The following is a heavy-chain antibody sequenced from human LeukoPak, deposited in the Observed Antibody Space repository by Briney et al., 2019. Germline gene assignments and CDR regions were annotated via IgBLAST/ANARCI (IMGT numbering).Heavy chain of an antibody. Sequence: GGSLRLSCAASGFTFDDYAMHWVRQAPGKGLEWVSGISWNSGSIGYADSVKGRFTISRDNAKNSLYLQMNSLRAEDTALYYCAKAVGSSGYSYGNGADYWGQGTLVTVSS. J-gene: IGHJ4*02. CDR2: ISWNSGSI. V-gene: IGHV3-9*01. CDR3: AKAVGSSGYSYGNGADY. D-gene: IGHD5-18*01. CDR1: GFTFDDYA.